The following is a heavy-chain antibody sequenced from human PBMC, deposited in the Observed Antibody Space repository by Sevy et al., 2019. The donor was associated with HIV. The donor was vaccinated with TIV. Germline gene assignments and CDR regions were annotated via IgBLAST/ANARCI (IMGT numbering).Heavy chain of an antibody. CDR2: IKQDGSEK. D-gene: IGHD3-16*02. J-gene: IGHJ4*02. V-gene: IGHV3-7*01. Sequence: GGSLRLSCAASGLTFSSYWMSWVRQAPGKGLEWVAHIKQDGSEKYEVDSVKGRLTIARDNAKNSLYLQMNSQRAEDTAVDYCAREPIMITVGGVIVYFDYWGQGTLVTVSS. CDR3: AREPIMITVGGVIVYFDY. CDR1: GLTFSSYW.